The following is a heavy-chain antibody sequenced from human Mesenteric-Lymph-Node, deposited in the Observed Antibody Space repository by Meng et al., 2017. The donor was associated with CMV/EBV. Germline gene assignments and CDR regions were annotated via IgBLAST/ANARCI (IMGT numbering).Heavy chain of an antibody. CDR1: GGTLSSYA. J-gene: IGHJ4*02. Sequence: ASGGTLSSYAISWVRQAPGQGLEWMGGIIPIFGTANYAQKFQGRVTITADKSTSTAYMELSSLRSEDTAVYYCASSSFGSGSYYFDYWGQGTLVTVSS. CDR2: IIPIFGTA. D-gene: IGHD3-10*01. CDR3: ASSSFGSGSYYFDY. V-gene: IGHV1-69*06.